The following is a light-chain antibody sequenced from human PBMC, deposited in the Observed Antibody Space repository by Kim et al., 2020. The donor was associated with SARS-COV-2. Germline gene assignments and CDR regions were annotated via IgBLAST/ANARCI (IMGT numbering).Light chain of an antibody. CDR3: QQYDTSLWT. V-gene: IGKV3-20*01. CDR2: GIS. CDR1: QSISSN. J-gene: IGKJ1*01. Sequence: LSPGEGATLSCRASQSISSNLGWYQQKPGQTPRLLIYGISNRAAGIPDRFSGSGSGTDFTLTISRLEHEDFAVYYCQQYDTSLWTFGQGTKVDIK.